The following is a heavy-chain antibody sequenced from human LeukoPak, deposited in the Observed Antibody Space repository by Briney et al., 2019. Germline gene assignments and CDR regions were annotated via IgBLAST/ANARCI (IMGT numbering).Heavy chain of an antibody. CDR2: IWYDGSNK. Sequence: GGSLRLSCAASGFTFRSYCMYWVRQAPGKGLEWVAVIWYDGSNKYYADSVKGRFTISRDNSKNTLYLQMNSLRAEDTAVYYCAREGPDSSLNWFDPWGQGTLVTVSS. V-gene: IGHV3-33*01. D-gene: IGHD2-2*01. CDR3: AREGPDSSLNWFDP. CDR1: GFTFRSYC. J-gene: IGHJ5*02.